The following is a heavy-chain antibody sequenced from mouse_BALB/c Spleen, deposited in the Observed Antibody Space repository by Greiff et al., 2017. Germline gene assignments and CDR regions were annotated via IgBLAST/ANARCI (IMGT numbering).Heavy chain of an antibody. J-gene: IGHJ4*01. D-gene: IGHD2-14*01. CDR2: ISYSGST. CDR1: GDSITSGY. CDR3: ARNRYDGYYAMDY. V-gene: IGHV3-8*02. Sequence: EVQLQESGPSLVKPSQTLSLTCSVTGDSITSGYWNWIRKFPGNKLEYMGYISYSGSTYYNPSLKSRISITRDTSKNQYYLQLNSVTTEDTATYYCARNRYDGYYAMDYWGQGTSVTVSS.